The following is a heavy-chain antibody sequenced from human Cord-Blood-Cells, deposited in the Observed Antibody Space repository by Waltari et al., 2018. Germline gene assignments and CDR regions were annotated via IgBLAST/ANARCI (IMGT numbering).Heavy chain of an antibody. Sequence: QVQLVQSGAEVKKPGASVKVSCKASGYTFTGYYMHWVREAPGQGLEWMGWSNPNSGGTNDAQKFQGRVTRTRDTSISTAYMGLSRLRSDDTAVYYCARRLSTYWYFDLWGRGTLVTVSS. CDR3: ARRLSTYWYFDL. CDR2: SNPNSGGT. CDR1: GYTFTGYY. J-gene: IGHJ2*01. V-gene: IGHV1-2*02.